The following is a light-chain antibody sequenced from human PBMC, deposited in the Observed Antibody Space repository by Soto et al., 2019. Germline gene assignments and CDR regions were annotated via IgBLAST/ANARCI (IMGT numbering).Light chain of an antibody. Sequence: QSVLTQPPSASGSPGQSVTISCTGTSSDVGGYNYVSWYQQHPGKAPKLIIYEVTKRPSGVPDRFSGSKSGNTSSLTGSGLQAEDEADYYCSSYAGSNNFGVFGGGTKGTVL. J-gene: IGLJ2*01. CDR1: SSDVGGYNY. V-gene: IGLV2-8*01. CDR3: SSYAGSNNFGV. CDR2: EVT.